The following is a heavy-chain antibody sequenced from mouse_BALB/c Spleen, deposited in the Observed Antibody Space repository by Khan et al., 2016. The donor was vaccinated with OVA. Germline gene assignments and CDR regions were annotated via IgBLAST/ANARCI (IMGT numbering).Heavy chain of an antibody. J-gene: IGHJ3*01. D-gene: IGHD2-1*01. CDR3: ARRRRYGIFAY. Sequence: QVQLQQSGAELAKPGASVKMSCKASGYTFTAYWIHWVKERPGQGLEWIGYIYPSTGYTDYNQKFKDKATLTTDKSSSTVYMQLSSLTSEDSAVYYCARRRRYGIFAYWGQGTLVTVSA. CDR1: GYTFTAYW. CDR2: IYPSTGYT. V-gene: IGHV1-7*01.